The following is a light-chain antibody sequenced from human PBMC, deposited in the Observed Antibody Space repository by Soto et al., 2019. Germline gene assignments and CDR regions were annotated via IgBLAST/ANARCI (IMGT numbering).Light chain of an antibody. V-gene: IGKV1-5*01. CDR3: QQFNSYPIT. J-gene: IGKJ5*01. CDR1: QSTSRW. CDR2: EAS. Sequence: IQMTQSPATLSASLGDRVTITCRASQSTSRWLTWYQQKPGKAPKLLIYEASSLQSGVPSRFRGSGSGTEFTLTISGLQPDDFETYYCQQFNSYPITFGQGTRLEIK.